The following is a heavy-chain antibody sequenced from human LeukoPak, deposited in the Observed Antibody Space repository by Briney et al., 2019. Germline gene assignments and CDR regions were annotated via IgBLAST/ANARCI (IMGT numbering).Heavy chain of an antibody. CDR1: GYTLTELS. V-gene: IGHV1-24*01. Sequence: GASVKVSCKVSGYTLTELSMHWVRQAPGKGLEWMGDFDPEVGETIYAQKFQGRVTMTEDTSTDTAYMELSSLRSDDTAVYYCARCLGGNYYYYYMDVWGKGTTVTVSS. CDR3: ARCLGGNYYYYYMDV. J-gene: IGHJ6*03. CDR2: FDPEVGET. D-gene: IGHD4-23*01.